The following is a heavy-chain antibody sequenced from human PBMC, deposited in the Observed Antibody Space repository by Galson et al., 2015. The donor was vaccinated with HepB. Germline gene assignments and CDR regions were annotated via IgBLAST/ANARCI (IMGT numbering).Heavy chain of an antibody. J-gene: IGHJ6*02. CDR3: ARHNGDNFHYAMDV. D-gene: IGHD4/OR15-4a*01. CDR2: FYYTGNT. CDR1: SRNYY. V-gene: IGHV4-39*01. Sequence: SRNYYWGWIRQSPGKGLEWIGSFYYTGNTYYIPSLKSRVTISADTSKNQVSLTLASVTAADTALYYCARHNGDNFHYAMDVWGQGTTVTVSS.